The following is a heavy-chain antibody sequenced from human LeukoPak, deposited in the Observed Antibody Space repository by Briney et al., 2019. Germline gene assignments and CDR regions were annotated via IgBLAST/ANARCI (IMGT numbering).Heavy chain of an antibody. J-gene: IGHJ4*02. D-gene: IGHD2-2*02. CDR1: GFTFSSYA. CDR2: IKQDGSEK. CDR3: ARGGRKSYCSSTSCYNTPLNY. Sequence: GGFLRLSCAASGFTFSSYAMSWVRQAPGKGLEWVANIKQDGSEKYYVDSVKGRLTISRDNAKNSLYLQMNSLRAEDTAVYYCARGGRKSYCSSTSCYNTPLNYWGQGTLVTVSS. V-gene: IGHV3-7*01.